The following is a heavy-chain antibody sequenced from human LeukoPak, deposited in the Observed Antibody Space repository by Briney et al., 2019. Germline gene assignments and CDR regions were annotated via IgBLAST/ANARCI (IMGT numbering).Heavy chain of an antibody. D-gene: IGHD6-13*01. CDR3: ARDGRGYASSWYFDL. CDR2: IYTSGST. Sequence: SETLSLTCTVSGGSMSSNYWSCIRQPAGKGLEWIGRIYTSGSTNYSPSLKSRVTLSVDTSRNQFSLRLSSVTAADTAVYYCARDGRGYASSWYFDLWGQGTLVTVSS. V-gene: IGHV4-4*07. CDR1: GGSMSSNY. J-gene: IGHJ4*02.